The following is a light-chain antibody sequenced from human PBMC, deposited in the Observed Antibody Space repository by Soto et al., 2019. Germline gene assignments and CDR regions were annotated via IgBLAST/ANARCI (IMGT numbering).Light chain of an antibody. CDR2: DVS. CDR1: SSDVGGYNY. V-gene: IGLV2-14*01. CDR3: SPYTSTATWV. Sequence: QSVLTQPASVSGSPGQSIIISCTGTSSDVGGYNYVSWYQQYPGKAPKLMIYDVSYPPSGVSNRFSGSNSGNTASLTISGLQAEDEAEYYCSPYTSTATWVFGGGTKLTVL. J-gene: IGLJ3*02.